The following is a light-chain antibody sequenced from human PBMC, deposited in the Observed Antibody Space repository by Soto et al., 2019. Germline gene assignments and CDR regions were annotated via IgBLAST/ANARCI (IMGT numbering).Light chain of an antibody. CDR2: DAS. CDR1: QDISNY. Sequence: DIQMTQSPSSLSASVGDRVTITCQASQDISNYLNWYQQKPGKAPKLLIYDASNLETGVTSRFRGSGSATDFTFTISSLQPDDIATYYCQQYDNRPPLTFGGGTKLEIK. V-gene: IGKV1-33*01. J-gene: IGKJ4*01. CDR3: QQYDNRPPLT.